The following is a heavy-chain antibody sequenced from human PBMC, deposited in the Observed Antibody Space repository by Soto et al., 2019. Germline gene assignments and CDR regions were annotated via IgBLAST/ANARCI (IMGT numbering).Heavy chain of an antibody. V-gene: IGHV1-2*02. CDR1: GYTFSGYY. CDR3: AGSLTEGYCSISDYYTRPLYGMDV. CDR2: INPNSGGT. J-gene: IGHJ6*02. Sequence: ASVTVSCKASGYTFSGYYIHWLRQAPGQGLEWMGWINPNSGGTNYPQKLQGRVTVTRDTPTSTAYMELSRLTSDDTAVYYCAGSLTEGYCSISDYYTRPLYGMDVWGQGTTVTVSS. D-gene: IGHD2-2*02.